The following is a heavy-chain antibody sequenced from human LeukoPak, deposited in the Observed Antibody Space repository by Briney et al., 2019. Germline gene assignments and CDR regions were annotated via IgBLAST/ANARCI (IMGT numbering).Heavy chain of an antibody. CDR2: IYSGSST. CDR1: GFTVSSNY. D-gene: IGHD1-14*01. CDR3: ASDLTPDGDYFDY. V-gene: IGHV3-66*02. Sequence: GGSLRLPCAASGFTVSSNYMSWVRQAPGKGLEWVSVIYSGSSTYYADSVKGRFTISRDNSKNTLYLQMNSLRAEDTAVYYCASDLTPDGDYFDYWGQGTLVTVSS. J-gene: IGHJ4*02.